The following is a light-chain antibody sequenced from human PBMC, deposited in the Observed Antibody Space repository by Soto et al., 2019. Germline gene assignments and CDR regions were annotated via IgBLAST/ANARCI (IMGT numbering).Light chain of an antibody. V-gene: IGLV1-51*01. CDR3: ATWDGSLPGEV. J-gene: IGLJ2*01. CDR1: SSNIGNNY. CDR2: HNN. Sequence: QSVLTQSPSVSAAPGQKVTISCSGSSSNIGNNYVAWYQQLPGTAPKLLIYHNNKRPSGIPDRFSGSKSGTSGTLDITGLQTGDEADYYCATWDGSLPGEVFGGGTKVTVL.